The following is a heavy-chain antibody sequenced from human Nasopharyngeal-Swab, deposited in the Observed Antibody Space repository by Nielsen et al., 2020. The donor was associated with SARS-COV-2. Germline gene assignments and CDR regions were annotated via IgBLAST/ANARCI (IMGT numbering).Heavy chain of an antibody. Sequence: ASVKVSCKASGYTFTSYSMNWVRQAPGQGLEWMGWINTNTGNPTYAQGFTGRFVFSLETSVSTAYLQISSLKAEDTAVYYCARAPILRYFDWLGYYYGMDVWGQGTTVTVSS. D-gene: IGHD3-9*01. V-gene: IGHV7-4-1*02. J-gene: IGHJ6*02. CDR1: GYTFTSYS. CDR2: INTNTGNP. CDR3: ARAPILRYFDWLGYYYGMDV.